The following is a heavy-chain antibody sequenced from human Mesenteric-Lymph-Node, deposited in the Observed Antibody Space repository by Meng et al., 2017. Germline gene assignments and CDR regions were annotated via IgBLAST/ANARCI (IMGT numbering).Heavy chain of an antibody. CDR3: ARVDSSGYFLDY. CDR1: GGSISSGGHS. J-gene: IGHJ4*01. Sequence: QVQLQESGPGLVKPSQTRSLTCTVSGGSISSGGHSWSWIRQHPGKGLEWIAYIYYRGSTYYNPSLKSRVILSVDTSKNQFSLKLSSVTAADTAVYYCARVDSSGYFLDYWGQGTLVTVSS. CDR2: IYYRGST. V-gene: IGHV4-31*03. D-gene: IGHD3-22*01.